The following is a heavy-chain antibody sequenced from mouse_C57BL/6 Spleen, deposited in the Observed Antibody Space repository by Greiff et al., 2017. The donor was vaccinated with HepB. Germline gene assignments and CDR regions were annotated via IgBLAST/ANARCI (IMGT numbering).Heavy chain of an antibody. D-gene: IGHD1-1*01. CDR2: INYDGSST. V-gene: IGHV5-16*01. CDR3: ARDGVYGSSYVFDY. CDR1: GFTFSDYY. J-gene: IGHJ2*01. Sequence: EVQLVESEGGLVQPGSSMKLSCTASGFTFSDYYMAWVRQVPEKCLEWVANINYDGSSTYYLDSLKSRFIISRDNAKNILYLQMSSLKSEDTATYYCARDGVYGSSYVFDYWGQGTTLTVSS.